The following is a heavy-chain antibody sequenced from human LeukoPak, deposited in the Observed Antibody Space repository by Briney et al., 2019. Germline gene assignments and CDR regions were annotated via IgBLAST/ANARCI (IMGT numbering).Heavy chain of an antibody. V-gene: IGHV4-34*01. CDR2: INHSGST. CDR1: GGSFSGYY. Sequence: SETLSLTCGVYGGSFSGYYWSWIRQPPGKGLEWIGEINHSGSTNYNPSLKSRVTVSVDTSKNQFSLQLSSVTAADTAVYYCARGYDVLTSHDYFDYWGQGTLVTVSS. CDR3: ARGYDVLTSHDYFDY. D-gene: IGHD3-9*01. J-gene: IGHJ4*02.